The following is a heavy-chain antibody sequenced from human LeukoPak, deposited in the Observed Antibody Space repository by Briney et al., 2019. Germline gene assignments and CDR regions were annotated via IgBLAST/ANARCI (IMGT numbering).Heavy chain of an antibody. Sequence: GGSLRLSCAASGFTFSSYGMHWVRQAPGKGLEWVAFIRYDGSNKYYADSVKGRFTISRDNSKNTLYLQMNSLRAEDTAVYYCAKGLTTDPYYFDYWGQGTLVTVSS. D-gene: IGHD4-17*01. CDR3: AKGLTTDPYYFDY. J-gene: IGHJ4*02. CDR1: GFTFSSYG. V-gene: IGHV3-30*02. CDR2: IRYDGSNK.